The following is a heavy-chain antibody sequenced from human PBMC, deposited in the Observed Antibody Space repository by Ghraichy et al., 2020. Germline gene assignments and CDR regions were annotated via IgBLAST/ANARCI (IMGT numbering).Heavy chain of an antibody. CDR3: ARVRGYSYGYEDY. CDR1: GFTFSSYS. J-gene: IGHJ4*02. CDR2: ISSSSSYI. V-gene: IGHV3-21*01. D-gene: IGHD5-18*01. Sequence: GGSLRLSCAASGFTFSSYSMNWVRQAPGKGLEWVSSISSSSSYIYYADSVKGRFTISRDNAKNSLYLQMNSLRAEDTAVYYCARVRGYSYGYEDYWGQGTLVTVSS.